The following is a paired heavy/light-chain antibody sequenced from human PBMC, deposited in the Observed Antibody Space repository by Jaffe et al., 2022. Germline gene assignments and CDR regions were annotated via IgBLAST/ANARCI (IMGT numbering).Heavy chain of an antibody. V-gene: IGHV3-21*01. CDR3: AREIYGSGTYPFDY. CDR1: GFTFSTYD. J-gene: IGHJ4*02. CDR2: ISSTSTSI. Sequence: EVQLVESGGGLVKPGGSLRLSCAASGFTFSTYDLNWVRQAPGKGLEWVSVISSTSTSIRYADSVKGRFTISRDNAKNSLYLQMNSLRAEDTAVYYCAREIYGSGTYPFDYWGQGTVVTVSS. D-gene: IGHD3-10*01.
Light chain of an antibody. CDR3: QKYSSAPFT. Sequence: DIQVTQSPSSLSASVGDRVTITCRASQGISKSLAWYQQKPGKVPELLIYGASTLQSGVPSRFSGSGSGTDFTLTISSLQPEDVATYYCQKYSSAPFTFGPGTKVDIK. CDR2: GAS. V-gene: IGKV1-27*01. CDR1: QGISKS. J-gene: IGKJ3*01.